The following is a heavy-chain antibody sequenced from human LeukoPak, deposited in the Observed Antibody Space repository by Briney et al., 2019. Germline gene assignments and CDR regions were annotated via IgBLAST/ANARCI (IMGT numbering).Heavy chain of an antibody. V-gene: IGHV4-34*01. CDR3: ARRRRILLMVYATYFDY. Sequence: SETLSLTCAVYGGSFSGYYWSWIRQPPGKGLEWLGEINHSGSTNYNPSLKSRVTISVDTSKNQFSLKLSSVTAADTAVYYCARRRRILLMVYATYFDYWGQGTLVTVSS. J-gene: IGHJ4*02. D-gene: IGHD2-8*01. CDR1: GGSFSGYY. CDR2: INHSGST.